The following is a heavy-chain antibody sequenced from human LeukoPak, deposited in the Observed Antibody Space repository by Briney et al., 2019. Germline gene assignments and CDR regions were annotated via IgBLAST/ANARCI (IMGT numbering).Heavy chain of an antibody. V-gene: IGHV3-33*01. D-gene: IGHD6-13*01. J-gene: IGHJ4*02. CDR1: GFTFSNYG. Sequence: GGSQRLSCAASGFTFSNYGMHWVRQAPGKGLEWVVVIWHDGSNKYYADSVKGRFTISRDDSKNTLYLQMNSLRDDDTAVYFCARTSGIAAAGMLDYWGQGTLVTVSS. CDR2: IWHDGSNK. CDR3: ARTSGIAAAGMLDY.